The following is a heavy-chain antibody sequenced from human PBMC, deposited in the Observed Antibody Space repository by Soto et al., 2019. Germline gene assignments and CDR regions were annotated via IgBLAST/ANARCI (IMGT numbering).Heavy chain of an antibody. Sequence: SETLSLTCTVSGGSISGGGYYWSWIRQRPGKGLEWIGYIYYSGSTYYNPSLKSRVTISVDTSKNQFSLKLSSVTAADTAVYYCARQVVVTFDYWGQGTLVTVSS. CDR2: IYYSGST. D-gene: IGHD2-21*01. CDR3: ARQVVVTFDY. J-gene: IGHJ4*02. V-gene: IGHV4-31*03. CDR1: GGSISGGGYY.